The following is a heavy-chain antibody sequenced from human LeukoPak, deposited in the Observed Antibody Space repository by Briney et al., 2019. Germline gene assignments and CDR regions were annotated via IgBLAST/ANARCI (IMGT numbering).Heavy chain of an antibody. Sequence: GESLKISCKAFGYTFTNYWIGWVRQVPGKGLEWMGIIYPDDSDTRYSPSFQGQVTISADKSISTAYLQWSSLKASDTAMYYCAIGRGGQQLGDYWGQGTLVTVSS. CDR3: AIGRGGQQLGDY. D-gene: IGHD6-13*01. CDR1: GYTFTNYW. CDR2: IYPDDSDT. J-gene: IGHJ4*02. V-gene: IGHV5-51*01.